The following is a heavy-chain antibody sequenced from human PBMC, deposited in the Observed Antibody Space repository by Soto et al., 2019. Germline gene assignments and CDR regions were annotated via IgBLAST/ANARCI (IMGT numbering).Heavy chain of an antibody. CDR3: TTTAGGDDFWSGYYIHDY. CDR2: IKSKTDGGTT. D-gene: IGHD3-3*01. V-gene: IGHV3-15*01. J-gene: IGHJ4*02. Sequence: GGSLRLSCAASGFTFSNAWMSWVRQAPGKGLEWVGRIKSKTDGGTTDYAAPVKGRFTISRDDSKNTLYLQMNSLKTEDTAVYYCTTTAGGDDFWSGYYIHDYWGQGTLVTVSS. CDR1: GFTFSNAW.